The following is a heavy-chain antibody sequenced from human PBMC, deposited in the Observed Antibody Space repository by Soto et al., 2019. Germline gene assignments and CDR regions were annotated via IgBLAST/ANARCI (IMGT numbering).Heavy chain of an antibody. CDR1: GYTFTDLY. J-gene: IGHJ4*02. CDR2: IDPRSGDR. Sequence: QVQLVQSGAEVKKPGASVKVSCKPSGYTFTDLYIHWVRQAPGQGLEWMGWIDPRSGDRRYTQKFQGRVTMSRDTSASTVYMELSSLTSDDTAVYFCVRDNYGPLDYWGQGTLVTVSS. D-gene: IGHD3-10*01. CDR3: VRDNYGPLDY. V-gene: IGHV1-2*02.